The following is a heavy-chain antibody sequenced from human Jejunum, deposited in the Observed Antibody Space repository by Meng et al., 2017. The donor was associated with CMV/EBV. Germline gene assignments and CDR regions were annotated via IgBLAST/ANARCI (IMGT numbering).Heavy chain of an antibody. V-gene: IGHV3-74*01. Sequence: EVQVVVSGGGLIQPGGSLRLSCVVCGFSSDDFWVDWVRQAPGKGPLWVSRIKSGGTNIKYADSVKGRFTISGDNAKNTVYLQMNNLRDEDTAVYYCLKLPPGYWGQGTLVTVSS. J-gene: IGHJ4*02. CDR2: IKSGGTNI. D-gene: IGHD2-21*01. CDR3: LKLPPGY. CDR1: GFSSDDFW.